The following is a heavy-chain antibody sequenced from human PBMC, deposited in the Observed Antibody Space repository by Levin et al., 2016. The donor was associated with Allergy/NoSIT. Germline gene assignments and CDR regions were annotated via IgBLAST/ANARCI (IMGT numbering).Heavy chain of an antibody. V-gene: IGHV3-15*01. J-gene: IGHJ4*02. CDR2: IKSKTDGGTT. Sequence: GGSLRLSCAASGFTFSNAWMSWVRQAPGKGLEWVGRIKSKTDGGTTDYAAPVKGRFTISRDDSKNTLYLQMNSLKTEDTAVYYCTTPVLGDIWFGELLGPVDYWGQGTLVTVSS. CDR1: GFTFSNAW. CDR3: TTPVLGDIWFGELLGPVDY. D-gene: IGHD3-10*01.